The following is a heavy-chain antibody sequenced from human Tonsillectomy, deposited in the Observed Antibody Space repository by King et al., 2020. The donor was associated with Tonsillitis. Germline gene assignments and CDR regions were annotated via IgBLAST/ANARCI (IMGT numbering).Heavy chain of an antibody. CDR2: ISYDGSNK. D-gene: IGHD5-18*01. CDR3: AGVTVGGGYSYGSQGAFDY. Sequence: VQLVESGGGVVQPGRSLRLSCAASGFTFSSYAMHWVRQAPGKGLEWVAVISYDGSNKYYADSVKGRFTISRDNSKKTLYLQMNRLRAEDTAGYYCAGVTVGGGYSYGSQGAFDYWGQGTLVTVSS. CDR1: GFTFSSYA. V-gene: IGHV3-30*01. J-gene: IGHJ4*02.